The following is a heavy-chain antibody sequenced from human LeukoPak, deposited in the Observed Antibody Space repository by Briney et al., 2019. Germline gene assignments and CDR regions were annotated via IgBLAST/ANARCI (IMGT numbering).Heavy chain of an antibody. J-gene: IGHJ4*02. CDR3: AKWGLGYCSSTSCSELDY. Sequence: GGSLRLSCAASGFTFSSYGMHWVRQAPGKGLEWVAVISYDGSNKYYADSVKGRFTIPRDNSKNTLYLQMNSLRAEDTAVYYCAKWGLGYCSSTSCSELDYWGQGTLVTVSS. CDR2: ISYDGSNK. D-gene: IGHD2-2*01. CDR1: GFTFSSYG. V-gene: IGHV3-30*18.